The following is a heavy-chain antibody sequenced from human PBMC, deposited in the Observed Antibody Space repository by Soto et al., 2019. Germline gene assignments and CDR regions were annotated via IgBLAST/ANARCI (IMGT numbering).Heavy chain of an antibody. CDR1: GFAFSSYG. J-gene: IGHJ4*02. CDR2: ISYDGSLQ. V-gene: IGHV3-30*03. CDR3: VSDRGYGHASVPYS. Sequence: QAQLVESGGGVVQPGRSLRLSCAASGFAFSSYGMHWVRQAPGTGLEWVAVISYDGSLQHYADSVKGRFTISRDNSKNMVLLHMSSQRAEDTAVYYCVSDRGYGHASVPYSWGQGTLVSVSS. D-gene: IGHD5-18*01.